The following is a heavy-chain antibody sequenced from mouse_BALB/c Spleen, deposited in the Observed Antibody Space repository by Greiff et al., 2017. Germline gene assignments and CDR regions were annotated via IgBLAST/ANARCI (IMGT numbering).Heavy chain of an antibody. CDR2: ISSGSSTI. V-gene: IGHV5-17*02. CDR1: GFTFSSFG. CDR3: ARGGYYGSNDY. D-gene: IGHD1-1*01. J-gene: IGHJ2*01. Sequence: EVKLVESGGGLVQPGGSRKLSCAASGFTFSSFGMHWVRQAPEKGLEWVAYISSGSSTIYYADTVKGRFTISRDNPKNTLFLQMTSLRSEDTAMYYCARGGYYGSNDYWGQGTTLTVSS.